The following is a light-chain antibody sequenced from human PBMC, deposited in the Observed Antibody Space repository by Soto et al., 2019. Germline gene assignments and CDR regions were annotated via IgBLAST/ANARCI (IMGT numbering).Light chain of an antibody. V-gene: IGLV2-8*01. CDR1: SSEVGGYNY. CDR3: SSYADSSNV. J-gene: IGLJ1*01. Sequence: QSVLTQPPSAAGSPGQSVAISRTGTSSEVGGYNYVPWYQQHPGKAPKLMIYEVNKRPSGVPDRFSGSKSGNTASLTVSGLQAGDEADYYCSSYADSSNVFGTGTKVTVL. CDR2: EVN.